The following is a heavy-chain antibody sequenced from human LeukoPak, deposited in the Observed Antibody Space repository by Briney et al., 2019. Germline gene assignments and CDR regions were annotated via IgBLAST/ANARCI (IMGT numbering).Heavy chain of an antibody. V-gene: IGHV3-23*01. CDR2: ISGSGGST. CDR1: GFTFSSYA. J-gene: IGHJ4*02. D-gene: IGHD2-2*02. CDR3: AKDSGGKYQLLYLVVDY. Sequence: GGSLRLSCAASGFTFSSYAMSWVRQAPGKGLEWVSAISGSGGSTYYTDSMRGRFTISRDDSKNTLYLQMNSLRAEDTAVYYCAKDSGGKYQLLYLVVDYWGQGTLVTVSS.